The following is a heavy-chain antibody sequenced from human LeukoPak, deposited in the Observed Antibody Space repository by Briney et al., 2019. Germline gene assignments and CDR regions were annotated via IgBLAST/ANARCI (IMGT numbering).Heavy chain of an antibody. Sequence: ASVKVSCKAAGYTFTSYDINWVRQATGQGLEWIGWMNPNSGNTGYAQKFQGRVTMTRNTSISTAYMELSSLRSEDTAVYYCARGPLPYYYDSSGYYYELDYWGQGTLVTVSS. V-gene: IGHV1-8*01. J-gene: IGHJ4*02. D-gene: IGHD3-22*01. CDR1: GYTFTSYD. CDR2: MNPNSGNT. CDR3: ARGPLPYYYDSSGYYYELDY.